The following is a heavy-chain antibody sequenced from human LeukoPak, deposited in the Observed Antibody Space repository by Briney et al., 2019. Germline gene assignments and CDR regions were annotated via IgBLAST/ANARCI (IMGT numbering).Heavy chain of an antibody. D-gene: IGHD4-17*01. CDR3: ARVSGPVYGDYPPDY. CDR2: IYPGDSDT. CDR1: GYSFTTYW. V-gene: IGHV5-51*01. J-gene: IGHJ4*02. Sequence: GESLKISCKASGYSFTTYWIGWVRQMPGKGLEWMGIIYPGDSDTRYSPSFQGQVTISADKSISTAYLQWSSLKASDTAMYYCARVSGPVYGDYPPDYWGQGTLVTVSS.